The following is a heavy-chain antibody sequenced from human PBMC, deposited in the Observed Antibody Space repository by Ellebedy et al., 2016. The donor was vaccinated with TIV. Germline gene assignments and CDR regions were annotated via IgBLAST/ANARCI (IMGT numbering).Heavy chain of an antibody. Sequence: GESLKISCVASGFSFSTYGMHWVRQAPGKGLEWVAFKRFDGRNEYNGHSVKGRFIISRDVSKNTLYLQMNRLRVDDTAVYYCARFVDRALAAHGALDIWGQGTMVTVSS. D-gene: IGHD5-18*01. CDR2: KRFDGRNE. V-gene: IGHV3-30*02. CDR3: ARFVDRALAAHGALDI. J-gene: IGHJ3*02. CDR1: GFSFSTYG.